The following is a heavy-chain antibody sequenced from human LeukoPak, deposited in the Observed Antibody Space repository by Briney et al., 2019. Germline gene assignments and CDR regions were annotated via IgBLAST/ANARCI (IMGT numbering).Heavy chain of an antibody. V-gene: IGHV3-9*01. CDR1: GFTFDDYA. CDR2: ISWNSGSI. CDR3: ARDDLSGSGSPLDY. J-gene: IGHJ4*02. Sequence: GGSLRLSCAASGFTFDDYAMHWVRQAPGKGLEWVSGISWNSGSIGYADSVKGRFTISRDNAKNSLYLQMNSLRAEDTAVYYCARDDLSGSGSPLDYWGQGTLVTVSS. D-gene: IGHD3-10*01.